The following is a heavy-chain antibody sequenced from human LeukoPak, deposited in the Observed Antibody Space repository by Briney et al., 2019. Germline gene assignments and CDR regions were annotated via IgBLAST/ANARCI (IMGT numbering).Heavy chain of an antibody. CDR3: AQVKWYDFGGDRLWDTFDI. D-gene: IGHD4-23*01. CDR1: GFSFSSYD. Sequence: PGGSLRLSCAASGFSFSSYDMHWVRQAPGKGLEWVALISYDGSRKYYADSVKGRFTITRDDSKNTLFLQMNSLRADDTAVYYCAQVKWYDFGGDRLWDTFDIWGQGTRVTVSS. J-gene: IGHJ3*02. V-gene: IGHV3-30*03. CDR2: ISYDGSRK.